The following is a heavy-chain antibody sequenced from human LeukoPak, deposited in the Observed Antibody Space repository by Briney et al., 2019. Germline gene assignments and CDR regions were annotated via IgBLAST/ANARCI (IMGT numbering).Heavy chain of an antibody. J-gene: IGHJ3*02. Sequence: GGSLRLSCSASGFSFRNYGMHWVRQPTGKGLEWVSAVGTGGDTYYAGSVKGRFTVVREDAKNTLYLQMNSLRAGDTAMYYCARRSAAAGIDAFDIWGQGTMVTVSS. V-gene: IGHV3-13*01. D-gene: IGHD6-13*01. CDR2: VGTGGDT. CDR3: ARRSAAAGIDAFDI. CDR1: GFSFRNYG.